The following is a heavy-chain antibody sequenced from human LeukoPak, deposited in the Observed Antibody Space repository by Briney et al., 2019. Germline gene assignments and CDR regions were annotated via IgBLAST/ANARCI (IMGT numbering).Heavy chain of an antibody. D-gene: IGHD6-19*01. Sequence: PSETLSLTCTVSGGSISTYYWIWIRQAPGKGLEWIGYIYYSGSTNYNPSLNSRVTISVDTSKNQFSLKLSSVTAADTAVYYCARGQVGRAGTFRIWAYFDHWGQGTLVIVSS. CDR3: ARGQVGRAGTFRIWAYFDH. CDR2: IYYSGST. CDR1: GGSISTYY. J-gene: IGHJ4*02. V-gene: IGHV4-59*12.